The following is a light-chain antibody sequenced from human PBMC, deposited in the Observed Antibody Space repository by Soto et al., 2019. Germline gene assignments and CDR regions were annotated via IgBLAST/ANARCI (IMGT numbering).Light chain of an antibody. J-gene: IGLJ2*01. V-gene: IGLV2-14*03. CDR2: DVS. Sequence: QSVLTQPXSVSGSPGQSITISCTGTSSDVGGYNYVSWYQQHPGKVPRLMIYDVSNRPSGVSNRFSGSKSGXXAXXTISGXXXEDXADYXXSSYTSSNTPIFGGGXXLXVL. CDR1: SSDVGGYNY. CDR3: SSYTSSNTPI.